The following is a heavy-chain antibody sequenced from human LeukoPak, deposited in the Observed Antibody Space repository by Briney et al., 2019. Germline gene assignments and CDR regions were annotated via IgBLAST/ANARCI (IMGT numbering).Heavy chain of an antibody. J-gene: IGHJ5*02. CDR2: IYHSGST. V-gene: IGHV4-38-2*02. D-gene: IGHD6-6*01. Sequence: SETLSLTCTVSGYSISSGSYWGWIRQPPGKGLEWVGSIYHSGSTYHNPSLKSRVTISVDTSKNQFSLKLRSVTAADTAVYYCARPTARLGWFDPWGRGTLVTVSS. CDR3: ARPTARLGWFDP. CDR1: GYSISSGSY.